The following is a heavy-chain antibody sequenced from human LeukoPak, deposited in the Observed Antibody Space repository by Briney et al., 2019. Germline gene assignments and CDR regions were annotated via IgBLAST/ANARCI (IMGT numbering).Heavy chain of an antibody. CDR2: IFYNGGT. CDR1: GGSITSYY. J-gene: IGHJ1*01. D-gene: IGHD3-22*01. CDR3: ATYRYYYEGSGYFQH. Sequence: SETLSLTCTVSGGSITSYYWSWIRQPRGKGVEWIGYIFYNGGTNYNPYLKSRVTISVDTSKNQFSLKLSSVTAADTAVYYCATYRYYYEGSGYFQHWGQGTLVTVSS. V-gene: IGHV4-59*08.